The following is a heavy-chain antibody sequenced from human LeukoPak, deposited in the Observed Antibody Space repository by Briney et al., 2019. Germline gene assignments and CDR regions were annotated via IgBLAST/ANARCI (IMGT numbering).Heavy chain of an antibody. V-gene: IGHV3-21*01. CDR3: ARDNDFWSGSHGWFDP. CDR1: GFTFSSYS. J-gene: IGHJ5*02. CDR2: ISSSSSYI. D-gene: IGHD3-3*01. Sequence: GGPLRLSCAASGFTFSSYSMNWVRQAPGKGLEWVSSISSSSSYIYYADSAKGRFTISRDNAKNSLYLQMNSLRAEDTAVYYCARDNDFWSGSHGWFDPWGQGTLVTVSS.